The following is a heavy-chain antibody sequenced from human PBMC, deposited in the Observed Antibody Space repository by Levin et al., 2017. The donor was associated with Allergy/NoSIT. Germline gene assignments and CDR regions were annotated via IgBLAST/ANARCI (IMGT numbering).Heavy chain of an antibody. CDR1: GFTFSNAW. CDR2: IKSKTDGGTT. D-gene: IGHD2-2*01. J-gene: IGHJ4*02. CDR3: TTERPLGYCSSTSCQGLGPDY. V-gene: IGHV3-15*01. Sequence: PGGSLRLSCAASGFTFSNAWMSWVRQAPGKGLEWVGRIKSKTDGGTTDYAAPVKGRFTISRDDSKNTLYLQMNSLKTEDTAVYYCTTERPLGYCSSTSCQGLGPDYWGQGTLVTVSS.